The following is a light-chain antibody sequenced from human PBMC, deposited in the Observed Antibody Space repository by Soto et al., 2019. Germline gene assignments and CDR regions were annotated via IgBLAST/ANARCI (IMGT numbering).Light chain of an antibody. J-gene: IGLJ2*01. CDR2: EVS. V-gene: IGLV2-8*01. CDR1: SSDVGRYNY. Sequence: QSALTQPPSASGSPGQSVTISCTGTSSDVGRYNYISWYQQRPGKAPKLIIYEVSKRPSGVPDRLSGFKYGNTASLTISGLQAEDEADYYCSSYTSSSTLVVFGGGTKVTVL. CDR3: SSYTSSSTLVV.